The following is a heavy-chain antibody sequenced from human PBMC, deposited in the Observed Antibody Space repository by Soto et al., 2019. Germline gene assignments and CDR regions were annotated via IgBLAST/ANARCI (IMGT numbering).Heavy chain of an antibody. V-gene: IGHV2-5*02. D-gene: IGHD5-18*01. CDR2: IYWDDDK. J-gene: IGHJ4*02. CDR3: AHVDTAMVPFGY. CDR1: GFSLSTSGVG. Sequence: QITLKESGPTLVKPTQTLTLTCTFSGFSLSTSGVGVGWIRQPPGKALEWLALIYWDDDKRYSPSLKSRLTITKDTSKNPVVLTMTNMDPVDTATYYCAHVDTAMVPFGYWGQGTLVTVSS.